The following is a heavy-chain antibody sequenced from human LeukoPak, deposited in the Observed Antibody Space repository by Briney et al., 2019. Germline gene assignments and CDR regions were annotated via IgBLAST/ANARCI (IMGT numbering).Heavy chain of an antibody. V-gene: IGHV3-11*04. CDR3: ARDYYDSSFFFDY. CDR2: ISSSGSTI. D-gene: IGHD3-22*01. CDR1: GFTFSDYY. Sequence: PGGSLRLSCAASGFTFSDYYMSWIRQAPGKGLEWVSYISSSGSTIYYADSVKGRFTISRDNSKNTLYLQMNSLRAEDTAVYYCARDYYDSSFFFDYWGQGTLVTVSS. J-gene: IGHJ4*02.